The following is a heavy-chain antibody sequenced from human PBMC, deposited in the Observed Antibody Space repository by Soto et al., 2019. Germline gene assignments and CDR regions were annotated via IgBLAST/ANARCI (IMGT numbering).Heavy chain of an antibody. CDR1: GGSISSSSYY. CDR2: IYYSGST. CDR3: ARLVSLFDFWSGYYSGWFDP. V-gene: IGHV4-39*01. J-gene: IGHJ5*02. Sequence: SETLSLTCTVSGGSISSSSYYWGWIRQPPGKGLEWIGGIYYSGSTYYNPSLKSRVTISVDTSKNQFSLKLSSVTAADTAVYYCARLVSLFDFWSGYYSGWFDPWGQGTLVTVSS. D-gene: IGHD3-3*01.